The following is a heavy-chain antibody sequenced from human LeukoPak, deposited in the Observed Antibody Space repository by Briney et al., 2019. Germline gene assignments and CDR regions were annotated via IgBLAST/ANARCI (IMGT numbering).Heavy chain of an antibody. Sequence: PGRSLRLSCAASGFTFSSYGMHWVRQAPGKGLEWVAVISYDGSNKYYADSVKGRFTISRDNSKNTLYLRMNSLRAEDTAVYYCAKGLEMATISTPAAYWGQGTLVTVSS. V-gene: IGHV3-30*18. D-gene: IGHD5-24*01. CDR3: AKGLEMATISTPAAY. J-gene: IGHJ4*02. CDR1: GFTFSSYG. CDR2: ISYDGSNK.